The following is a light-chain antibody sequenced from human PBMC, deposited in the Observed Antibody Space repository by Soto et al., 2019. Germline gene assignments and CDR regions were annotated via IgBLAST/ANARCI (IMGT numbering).Light chain of an antibody. CDR2: GAS. J-gene: IGKJ4*01. CDR3: QHYRNSPLT. V-gene: IGKV3-20*01. Sequence: VLTQSPDTLSLPPGERATLFCRAGQSVSSSDLAWYQQKPDQAPRLLIYGASSRATGIPDRFSGSGSGTDFTLTISSLEPEDVAVYYCQHYRNSPLTFGGGTKVDIK. CDR1: QSVSSSD.